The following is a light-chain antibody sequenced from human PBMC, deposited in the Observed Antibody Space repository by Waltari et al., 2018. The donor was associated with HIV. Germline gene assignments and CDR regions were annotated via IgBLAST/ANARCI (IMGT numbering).Light chain of an antibody. V-gene: IGKV3-15*01. CDR2: GAS. CDR1: QSVSSN. J-gene: IGKJ4*01. Sequence: EIVMTQSPGTLSVSPGERVNLSCRASQSVSSNLAWYQQKLGQGPRLLIYGASTRATGIPARFSGSGSGSGTEFTLTISSLQSEDFAVYYCQQYNQWPPLTFGGGTKVEIK. CDR3: QQYNQWPPLT.